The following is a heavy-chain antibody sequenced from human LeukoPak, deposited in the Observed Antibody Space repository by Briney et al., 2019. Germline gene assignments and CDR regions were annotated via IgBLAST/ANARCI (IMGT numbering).Heavy chain of an antibody. D-gene: IGHD6-13*01. CDR3: ARRRAEGGSNGHYNWFDP. Sequence: SETLSLTCTVSGDSINAYYWGWIRQPPGKGLEWIGYIYFSGTTKYNPSLESRVTLSVDTFKNQFSLKLSSVTAADTAVYYCARRRAEGGSNGHYNWFDPWGQGILVTVSS. V-gene: IGHV4-59*08. CDR2: IYFSGTT. J-gene: IGHJ5*02. CDR1: GDSINAYY.